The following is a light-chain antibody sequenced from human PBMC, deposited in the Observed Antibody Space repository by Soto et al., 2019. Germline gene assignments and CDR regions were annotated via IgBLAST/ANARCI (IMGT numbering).Light chain of an antibody. CDR3: AAWDDSLNGLV. J-gene: IGLJ1*01. Sequence: QSVLTQPPSASGTPGQRVTISCSGSSSNIGSNSVSWYQQLPGTAPKLLMYTNSQRPSGVPDRFSGSKSGTSASLAISGLQSEDDADYYCAAWDDSLNGLVFGTGTKLTVL. V-gene: IGLV1-44*01. CDR1: SSNIGSNS. CDR2: TNS.